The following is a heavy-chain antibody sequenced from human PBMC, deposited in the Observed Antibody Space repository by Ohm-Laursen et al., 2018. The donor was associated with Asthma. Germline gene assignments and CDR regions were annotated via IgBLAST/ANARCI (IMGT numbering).Heavy chain of an antibody. CDR1: GFTFRSYA. V-gene: IGHV3-33*01. D-gene: IGHD1-26*01. CDR3: AREKWELVDY. J-gene: IGHJ4*02. CDR2: IWYDGSNK. Sequence: SSLRLSCAASGFTFRSYAMHWVRQAPGKGLEWVAVIWYDGSNKYYADSVKGRFTISRDNSKNTLYLQMNSLRAEDTAVYYCAREKWELVDYWGQGTLVTVSS.